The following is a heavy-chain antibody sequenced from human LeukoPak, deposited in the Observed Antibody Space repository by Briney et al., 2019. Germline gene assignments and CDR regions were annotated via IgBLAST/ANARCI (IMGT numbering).Heavy chain of an antibody. V-gene: IGHV3-23*01. CDR2: ISGSGGST. CDR3: AKAPYPPKVATKVGFYYYGMDV. CDR1: GFTFSSYA. J-gene: IGHJ6*02. Sequence: GGSLRLSCAASGFTFSSYAMSWVRQAPGKGLEWVSAISGSGGSTYYADSVKGRFTISRDNSKNTLYLQMNSLRAEDTAVYYCAKAPYPPKVATKVGFYYYGMDVRGQGTTVTVSS. D-gene: IGHD5-12*01.